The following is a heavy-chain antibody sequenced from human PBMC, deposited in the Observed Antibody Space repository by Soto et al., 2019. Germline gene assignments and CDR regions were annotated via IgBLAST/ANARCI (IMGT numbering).Heavy chain of an antibody. V-gene: IGHV4-59*01. J-gene: IGHJ4*02. D-gene: IGHD6-13*01. CDR1: GGSISSYY. Sequence: SETLSLTCTVSGGSISSYYWSWIRHPPGKGLEWIGYIYYSGSTNYNPSLKSRVTISVDTSKNQFSLKLSSVTAADTAVYYCARGIRMTPKLDYFDYWGQGTLVTVSS. CDR3: ARGIRMTPKLDYFDY. CDR2: IYYSGST.